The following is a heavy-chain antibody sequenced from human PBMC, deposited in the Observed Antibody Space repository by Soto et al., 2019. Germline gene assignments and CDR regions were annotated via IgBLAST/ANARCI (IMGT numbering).Heavy chain of an antibody. Sequence: GGSLRLSCAASGFFISSYGMHWVRQAPGKGLEWVAMTWFDGSKTYYADSVKGRFTVSRDNSNNIVYLEMGSLRVEDTAVYFCARELGYNWFGPWGPGTLVTVSS. V-gene: IGHV3-33*01. D-gene: IGHD3-10*01. CDR3: ARELGYNWFGP. J-gene: IGHJ5*02. CDR2: TWFDGSKT. CDR1: GFFISSYG.